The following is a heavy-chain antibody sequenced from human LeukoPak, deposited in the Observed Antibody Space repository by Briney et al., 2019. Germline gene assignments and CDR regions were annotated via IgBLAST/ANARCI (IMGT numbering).Heavy chain of an antibody. V-gene: IGHV1-18*01. CDR3: ARSRRYQLLLTPDRAFDI. CDR2: ISAYNGNT. D-gene: IGHD2-2*01. Sequence: VASVKVSCKASGYTFTSYGISWVRQAPGQGLEWMGWISAYNGNTNYAQKLQGRVTMTTDTSTSTAYMELRSLRSDDTAVYYCARSRRYQLLLTPDRAFDIWGQGTMVTVSS. J-gene: IGHJ3*02. CDR1: GYTFTSYG.